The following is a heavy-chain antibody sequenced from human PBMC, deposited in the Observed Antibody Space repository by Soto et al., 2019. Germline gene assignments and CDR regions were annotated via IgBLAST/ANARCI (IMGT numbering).Heavy chain of an antibody. CDR1: GFSLSTSGVG. J-gene: IGHJ5*02. V-gene: IGHV2-5*02. Sequence: QITLKESGPTLVKPTQTLTLTCTFSGFSLSTSGVGVGWIRQPPGKALEWLALIYWDDDKRYSPSLKSRLTITKDTSKNQVVLTMTNMDPVDTATYYCAHRPPACVRGWFDPWGQGTLVTVSS. D-gene: IGHD2-8*01. CDR2: IYWDDDK. CDR3: AHRPPACVRGWFDP.